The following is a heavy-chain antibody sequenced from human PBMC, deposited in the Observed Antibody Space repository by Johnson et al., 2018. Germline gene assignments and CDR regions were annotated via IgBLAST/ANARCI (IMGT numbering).Heavy chain of an antibody. V-gene: IGHV4-39*07. CDR1: GGSISSSSYY. J-gene: IGHJ3*02. Sequence: QVQLQESGPGLVKXSETLSLXCTVSGGSISSSSYYWGWLRQPPGKGLEWIGRIYYRGSTYYNPSLKSRVTISVDTSKTQFSLKLSSVTAADTAVYYCAREAHRVVVINSFDAFDIWGQGTMVTVAS. D-gene: IGHD3-22*01. CDR2: IYYRGST. CDR3: AREAHRVVVINSFDAFDI.